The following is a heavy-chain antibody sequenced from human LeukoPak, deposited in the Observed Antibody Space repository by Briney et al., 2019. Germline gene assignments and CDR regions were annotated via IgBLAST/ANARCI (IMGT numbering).Heavy chain of an antibody. V-gene: IGHV3-20*04. Sequence: GGSLRLSCAASGFTFDNYGMNWVRQAPGKGLEWVSGITWNGDNTGYADSVKGRFTISRDNTKNSLYLQMNSLRAEDTAVYYCAELGITMIGGVWGKGTTVTISS. J-gene: IGHJ6*04. CDR2: ITWNGDNT. CDR1: GFTFDNYG. CDR3: AELGITMIGGV. D-gene: IGHD3-10*02.